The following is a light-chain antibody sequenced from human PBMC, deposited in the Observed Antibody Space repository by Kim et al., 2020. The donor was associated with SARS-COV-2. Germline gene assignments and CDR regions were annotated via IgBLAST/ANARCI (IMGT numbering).Light chain of an antibody. CDR3: QTWGTGIKV. J-gene: IGLJ1*01. Sequence: QPVLTQSPSASASLGASVKLTCTLSSGHTSYAIAWHQQQLEKGPRFLMKVNSDGNRRKGDGIPDRFSGSSSGAERYLTISSLQSEDEADYYCQTWGTGIKVFGAGTKVTVL. CDR2: VNSDGNR. CDR1: SGHTSYA. V-gene: IGLV4-69*01.